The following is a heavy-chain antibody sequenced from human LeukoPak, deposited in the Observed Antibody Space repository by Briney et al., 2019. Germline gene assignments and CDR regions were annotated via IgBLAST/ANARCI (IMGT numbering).Heavy chain of an antibody. V-gene: IGHV4-38-2*01. CDR1: GYSISSGYY. D-gene: IGHD2-2*02. CDR3: ARASYQLLYFTSPEFDY. Sequence: PSETLSLTCAVSGYSISSGYYWGWIRQPPGKGLEWIGSIYHSGSTYYNPSLKSRVTISVDTSKNQFSLKLSSVTAADTAVYYCARASYQLLYFTSPEFDYWGQGTLVTVSS. CDR2: IYHSGST. J-gene: IGHJ4*02.